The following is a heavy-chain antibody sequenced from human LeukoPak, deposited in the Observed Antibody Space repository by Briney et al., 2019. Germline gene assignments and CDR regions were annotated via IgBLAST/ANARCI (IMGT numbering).Heavy chain of an antibody. CDR1: GFSFSRYW. CDR2: IKEDGSEK. J-gene: IGHJ4*02. V-gene: IGHV3-7*01. CDR3: ARDRGGWQFDY. D-gene: IGHD6-19*01. Sequence: GGSLRLSCVASGFSFSRYWMSWVRQAPGKGLEWVANIKEDGSEKYYVDSVKGRFTISRDNAKNSLYLQMNSLRAEDTAVYYCARDRGGWQFDYWGQGTLVTVSS.